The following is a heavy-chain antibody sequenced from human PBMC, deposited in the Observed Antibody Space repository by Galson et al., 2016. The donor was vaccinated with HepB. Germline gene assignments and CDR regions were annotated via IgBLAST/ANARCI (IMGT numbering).Heavy chain of an antibody. CDR2: INSGGEST. Sequence: SLRLSCAASGFTFGSYYMSWVRQAPGKGLEWVSVINSGGESTDYVGSVKGRFTISRDNSKNTLYLQMNSLRTEDTAVYYCSSEPFYDFWNDSYFDYWGQGALVIVSS. CDR1: GFTFGSYY. V-gene: IGHV3-23*03. D-gene: IGHD3/OR15-3a*01. J-gene: IGHJ4*02. CDR3: SSEPFYDFWNDSYFDY.